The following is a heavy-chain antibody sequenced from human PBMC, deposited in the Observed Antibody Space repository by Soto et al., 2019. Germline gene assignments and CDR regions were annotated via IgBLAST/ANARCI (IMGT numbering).Heavy chain of an antibody. CDR3: ARGGPDCSGGSCYSAEYFQH. Sequence: GGSLRLSCAASGFTFSSYEMNWVRQAPGKGLEWVSYISSSGSTIYYADSVKGRFTFSRDNAKNSLYLQMNSLRAEDTAVYYCARGGPDCSGGSCYSAEYFQHWGQGTLVTVSS. V-gene: IGHV3-48*03. CDR2: ISSSGSTI. D-gene: IGHD2-15*01. CDR1: GFTFSSYE. J-gene: IGHJ1*01.